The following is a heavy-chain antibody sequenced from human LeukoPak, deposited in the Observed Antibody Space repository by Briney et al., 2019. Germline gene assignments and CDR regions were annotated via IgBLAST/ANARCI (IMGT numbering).Heavy chain of an antibody. V-gene: IGHV3-30*03. J-gene: IGHJ6*02. CDR2: ISYDGSNK. Sequence: GGSLRLSCAASGFTFSSYGMHWVRQAPGKGLEWVAVISYDGSNKYYADSVKGRFTISRDNSKNTLYLQMNSLRAEDTAVYYXXXXXGSSWFQIYYYYGMDVWGQGTTVTVSS. CDR3: XXXXGSSWFQIYYYYGMDV. D-gene: IGHD6-13*01. CDR1: GFTFSSYG.